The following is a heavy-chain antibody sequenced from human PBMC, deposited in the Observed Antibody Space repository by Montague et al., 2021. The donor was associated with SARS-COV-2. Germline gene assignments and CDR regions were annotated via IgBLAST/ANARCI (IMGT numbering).Heavy chain of an antibody. D-gene: IGHD1-7*01. CDR2: INHSGST. Sequence: LSLTCAVYGGSFSGYYWSWIRQPPGKGLEWIGEINHSGSTNYNPSLKSRVTISVDTSKNQFSLKLSSVTAADTAVYYCARGRTGTTFYYYYYYGMDVWGQGTTVTVSS. CDR1: GGSFSGYY. J-gene: IGHJ6*02. V-gene: IGHV4-34*01. CDR3: ARGRTGTTFYYYYYYGMDV.